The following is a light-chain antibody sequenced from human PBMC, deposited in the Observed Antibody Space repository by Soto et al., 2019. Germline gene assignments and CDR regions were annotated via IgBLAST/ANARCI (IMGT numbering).Light chain of an antibody. CDR2: KAS. CDR1: QSISNW. V-gene: IGKV1-5*03. J-gene: IGKJ2*01. CDR3: QQYTSYYT. Sequence: DIQMTQSPSTLSASVGDRVTITCRASQSISNWLAWYQQKPGKAPKLLIYKASTLQSGVPSRFSGSGSAADFTLTISSLQPDDFGTYYCQQYTSYYTFGQGTKLEIK.